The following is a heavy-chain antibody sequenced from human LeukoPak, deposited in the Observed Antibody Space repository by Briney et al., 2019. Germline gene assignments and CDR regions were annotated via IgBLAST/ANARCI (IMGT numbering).Heavy chain of an antibody. D-gene: IGHD3-3*01. Sequence: GGSLRLSCTASGFTFSRYTMHWVRQAPGKGLEWVSSIISRSDYIYDADSVKGRFTISRDNAKNSLYLQMNSLRAEDTAVYYCAREGSGLGYFDYWGQGTLLTVSS. CDR3: AREGSGLGYFDY. J-gene: IGHJ4*02. V-gene: IGHV3-21*01. CDR2: IISRSDYI. CDR1: GFTFSRYT.